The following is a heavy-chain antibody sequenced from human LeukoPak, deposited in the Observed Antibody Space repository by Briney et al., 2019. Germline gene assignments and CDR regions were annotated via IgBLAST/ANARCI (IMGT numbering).Heavy chain of an antibody. CDR1: GYTFTGYY. V-gene: IGHV1-2*02. J-gene: IGHJ4*02. D-gene: IGHD2-2*01. CDR2: INPNSGGT. Sequence: GASVKVSCKASGYTFTGYYMHWVRQAPGQGLEWMGWINPNSGGTNYAQKFQGRVTMTRDTSISTAYMELSRLRSDDTAVYYCARDGMSIVVVPAAIAYWGQGTLVTVSS. CDR3: ARDGMSIVVVPAAIAY.